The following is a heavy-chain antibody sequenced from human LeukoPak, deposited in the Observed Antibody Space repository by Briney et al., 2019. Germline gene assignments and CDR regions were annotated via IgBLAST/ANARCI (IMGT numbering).Heavy chain of an antibody. V-gene: IGHV1-18*01. J-gene: IGHJ6*03. CDR3: ARDGEGVTHYYYYYMDV. D-gene: IGHD4-23*01. CDR1: GYTFTSYG. CDR2: ISAYNGNT. Sequence: VASVKVSCKASGYTFTSYGTSWVRQAPGQGLEWMGWISAYNGNTNYAQKLQGRVTMTTDTSTSTAYMELRSLRSDDTAVYYCARDGEGVTHYYYYYMDVWGKGTTVTVSS.